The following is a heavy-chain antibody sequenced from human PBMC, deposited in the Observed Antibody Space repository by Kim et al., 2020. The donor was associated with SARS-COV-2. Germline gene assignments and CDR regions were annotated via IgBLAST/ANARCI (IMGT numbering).Heavy chain of an antibody. CDR1: GFTFSSYS. CDR3: ARVLTSGWSYFDY. D-gene: IGHD6-19*01. J-gene: IGHJ4*02. CDR2: NSSSSSYI. Sequence: GGSLRLSCAASGFTFSSYSMNWVRQAPGKGLEWISSNSSSSSYIYYADSVKGRFTISRDNARASLYLQMNSLRAEDTAVYYCARVLTSGWSYFDYWGQGTLVTVSS. V-gene: IGHV3-21*04.